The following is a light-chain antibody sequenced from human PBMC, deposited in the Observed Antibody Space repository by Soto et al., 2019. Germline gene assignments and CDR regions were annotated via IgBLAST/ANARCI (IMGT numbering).Light chain of an antibody. Sequence: QSVLTQPPSASGTPGQRVTISCSVSSSNIGSITVNWYQQLPGTAPKLLIYSNYQRPSGVPDRFSGSKSGTSASLAISGLQSEDEADYYCAAWDDSLNGYVFGTGTKVTVL. V-gene: IGLV1-44*01. CDR1: SSNIGSIT. CDR3: AAWDDSLNGYV. CDR2: SNY. J-gene: IGLJ1*01.